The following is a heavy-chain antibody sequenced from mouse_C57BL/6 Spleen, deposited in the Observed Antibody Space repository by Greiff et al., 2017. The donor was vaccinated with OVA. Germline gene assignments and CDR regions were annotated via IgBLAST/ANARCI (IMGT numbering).Heavy chain of an antibody. V-gene: IGHV1-85*01. CDR2: IYPRDGST. J-gene: IGHJ4*01. D-gene: IGHD1-1*01. CDR1: GYTFTSYD. Sequence: QVHVKQSGPELVKPGASVKLSCKASGYTFTSYDINWVKQRPGQGLEWIGWIYPRDGSTKYNEKFKGKATLTVDTSSSTAYMELHSLTSEDSAVDFCARATTVVARGAMDYWGQGTSVTVSS. CDR3: ARATTVVARGAMDY.